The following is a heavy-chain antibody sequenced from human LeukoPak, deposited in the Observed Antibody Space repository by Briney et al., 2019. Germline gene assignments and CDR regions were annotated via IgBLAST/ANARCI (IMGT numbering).Heavy chain of an antibody. V-gene: IGHV3-74*01. CDR1: GFTFSSYW. Sequence: GGSLRLSCAASGFTFSSYWMHWVRQAPGKGLVWVSRINSDGSSISYADSVKGRFTISRDNAKNTLYLQMNSLRTEDTALYYCAKDDSTGLGTTFDYWGQGTLVTVSS. CDR2: INSDGSSI. D-gene: IGHD7-27*01. J-gene: IGHJ4*02. CDR3: AKDDSTGLGTTFDY.